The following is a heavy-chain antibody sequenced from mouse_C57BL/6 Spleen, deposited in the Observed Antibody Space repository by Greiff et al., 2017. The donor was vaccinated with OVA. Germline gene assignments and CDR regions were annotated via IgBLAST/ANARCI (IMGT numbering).Heavy chain of an antibody. J-gene: IGHJ2*01. CDR1: GYTFTSYG. Sequence: QQSCKASGYTFTSYGISWVKQRTGQGLEWIGEIYPRSGNTYYNEKFKGKATLTADKSSSTAYMELRSLTSEDSAVYFCARWMGRALDYWGQGTTLTVSS. D-gene: IGHD4-1*01. CDR2: IYPRSGNT. CDR3: ARWMGRALDY. V-gene: IGHV1-81*01.